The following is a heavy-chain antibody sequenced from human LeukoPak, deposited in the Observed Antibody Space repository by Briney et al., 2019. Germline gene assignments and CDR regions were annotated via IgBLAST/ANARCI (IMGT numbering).Heavy chain of an antibody. CDR2: INTNTGNP. D-gene: IGHD3-10*01. CDR1: GYTFISYG. V-gene: IGHV7-4-1*02. Sequence: ASVKVSCKASGYTFISYGMNWVRQAPGQGVEWMGWINTNTGNPTYAQGFTGRFVFSLDTSVSTAYLQISSLKAEDTAVYYCARSVVRGVLSVWGQGTLVTVSS. J-gene: IGHJ4*02. CDR3: ARSVVRGVLSV.